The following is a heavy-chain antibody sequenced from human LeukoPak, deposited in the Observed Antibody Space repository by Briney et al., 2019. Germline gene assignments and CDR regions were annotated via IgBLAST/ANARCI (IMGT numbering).Heavy chain of an antibody. CDR1: GFTFSSYS. J-gene: IGHJ3*02. Sequence: GGSLRLSCAASGFTFSSYSMNWVRQAPGKGLEWVSSISSSSSYIYYADSVKGRFTISRDNAKNSLYLQMNSLRAEDTAVYYCAKVFIGHLPEDAFDIWGQGTMVTVSS. CDR3: AKVFIGHLPEDAFDI. D-gene: IGHD1-14*01. V-gene: IGHV3-21*01. CDR2: ISSSSSYI.